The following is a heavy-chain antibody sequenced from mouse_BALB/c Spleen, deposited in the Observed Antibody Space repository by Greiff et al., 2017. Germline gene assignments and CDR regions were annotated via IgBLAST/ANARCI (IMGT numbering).Heavy chain of an antibody. CDR2: ILPGSGST. J-gene: IGHJ4*01. V-gene: IGHV1-9*01. CDR3: ARMIMGIGYAMDY. CDR1: GYTFSSYW. Sequence: QVQLKQSGAELMKPGASVKISCKATGYTFSSYWIEWVKQRPGHGLEWIGEILPGSGSTNYNEKFKGKATFTADTSSNTAYMQLSSLTSEDSAVYYCARMIMGIGYAMDYWGQGTSVTVSS. D-gene: IGHD2-4*01.